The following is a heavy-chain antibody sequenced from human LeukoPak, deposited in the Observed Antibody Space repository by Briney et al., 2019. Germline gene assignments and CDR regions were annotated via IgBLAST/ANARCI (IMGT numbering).Heavy chain of an antibody. J-gene: IGHJ4*02. CDR1: GGTFSSYA. CDR2: IIPIFGTA. V-gene: IGHV1-69*13. D-gene: IGHD3-9*01. CDR3: ATYDILTGFFDY. Sequence: SVKVSCKASGGTFSSYAVSWVRQAPGQGLEWMGGIIPIFGTANYAQKFQGRVTITADESTSTAYMELSSLRPEDTAVYYCATYDILTGFFDYWGQGTLVTVSS.